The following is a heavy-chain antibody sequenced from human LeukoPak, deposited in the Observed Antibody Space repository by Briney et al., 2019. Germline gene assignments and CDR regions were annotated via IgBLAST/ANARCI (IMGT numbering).Heavy chain of an antibody. CDR1: GASISSSY. V-gene: IGHV4-59*01. J-gene: IGHJ3*02. Sequence: PSETLSLTCAVSGASISSSYWSWIRQPPGKGLERIGYINYSGSTNYNPSLKSRVTISVDTSNNQFSLRLSSVPAADTAFYYCARGYYDSRGYSNTFDIWSEGTMVTVSS. CDR3: ARGYYDSRGYSNTFDI. CDR2: INYSGST. D-gene: IGHD3-22*01.